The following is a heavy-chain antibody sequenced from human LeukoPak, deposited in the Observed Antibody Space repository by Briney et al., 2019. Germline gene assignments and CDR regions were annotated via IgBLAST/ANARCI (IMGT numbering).Heavy chain of an antibody. V-gene: IGHV1-18*01. CDR2: ISAYNGDT. Sequence: ASVKVSCKASGYTFTSYGISWVRQAPGQGLEWMGWISAYNGDTNYAQKLQGRVTMTTDTSTSTAYMELRSLRSDDTAVYYCARDIVDTAMVTYSLFDYWGQGTLVTVSS. CDR1: GYTFTSYG. J-gene: IGHJ4*02. D-gene: IGHD5-18*01. CDR3: ARDIVDTAMVTYSLFDY.